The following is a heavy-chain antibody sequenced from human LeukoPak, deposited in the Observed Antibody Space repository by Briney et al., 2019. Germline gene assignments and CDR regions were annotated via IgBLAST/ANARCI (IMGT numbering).Heavy chain of an antibody. V-gene: IGHV1-69*04. CDR2: IIPILGIA. D-gene: IGHD3-16*01. J-gene: IGHJ4*02. CDR1: RGTFSSYA. Sequence: ASVKVSCKASRGTFSSYAISWLRQAPGQGLEWMGRIIPILGIANYAQKFQGRVTITADKSTSTAYMELSSLRSEDTAVYYCARVPGLQDGSWGQGTLVTVSS. CDR3: ARVPGLQDGS.